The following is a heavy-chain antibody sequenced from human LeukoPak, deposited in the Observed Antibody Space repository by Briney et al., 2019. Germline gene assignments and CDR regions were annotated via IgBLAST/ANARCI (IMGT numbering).Heavy chain of an antibody. V-gene: IGHV3-21*01. CDR3: ARGHPFGYYSARGGNWFDP. D-gene: IGHD3-22*01. CDR2: ISSSSSYI. CDR1: GFTFSSYS. Sequence: GGSLRLSCAASGFTFSSYSMNWVRQAPGKGLEWVSSISSSSSYIYYADSVKGRFTISRDNAKNSLYLQMNSLRAEDTAVYYCARGHPFGYYSARGGNWFDPWGQGTLVTVSS. J-gene: IGHJ5*02.